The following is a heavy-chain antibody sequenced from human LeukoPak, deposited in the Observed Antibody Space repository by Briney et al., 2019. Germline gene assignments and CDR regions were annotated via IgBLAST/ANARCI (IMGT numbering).Heavy chain of an antibody. CDR1: GVSISSYY. CDR3: ARSSGYTYGSDC. CDR2: IYFSGSI. Sequence: SETLSLTCSVSGVSISSYYWSWIRQPPGRGLEWVGYIYFSGSINYNPSLKSRVTISADTSKNQLSLKLSSVTAADTAVYYCARSSGYTYGSDCWGQGTLVTVSS. V-gene: IGHV4-59*08. J-gene: IGHJ4*02. D-gene: IGHD5-18*01.